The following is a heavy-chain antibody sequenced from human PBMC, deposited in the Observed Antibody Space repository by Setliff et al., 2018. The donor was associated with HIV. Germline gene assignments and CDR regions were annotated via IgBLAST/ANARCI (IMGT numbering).Heavy chain of an antibody. V-gene: IGHV4-59*11. J-gene: IGHJ1*01. Sequence: LSLTCTVSGASISGHYWNWIRLPPGKGLEWIGYIHGSGNTYYNPSLKSRAAISLDTSENHFSLKLTSVTAADTAIYFCARGGRKDLTENWGQGTLVTVSS. CDR1: GASISGHY. CDR3: ARGGRKDLTEN. D-gene: IGHD2-21*02. CDR2: IHGSGNT.